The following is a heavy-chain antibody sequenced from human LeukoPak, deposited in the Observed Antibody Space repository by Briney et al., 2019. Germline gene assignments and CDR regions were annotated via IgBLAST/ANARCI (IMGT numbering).Heavy chain of an antibody. V-gene: IGHV4-59*10. D-gene: IGHD6-19*01. CDR1: GESFSGYY. CDR3: ARSSGWFEENWFDP. CDR2: IYTSGST. J-gene: IGHJ5*02. Sequence: SETLSLTCAVYGESFSGYYWSWIRQPAGKGLEWIGRIYTSGSTNYNPSLKSRVTMSVDTSKNQFSLKLSSVTAADTAVYYCARSSGWFEENWFDPWGQGTLVTVSS.